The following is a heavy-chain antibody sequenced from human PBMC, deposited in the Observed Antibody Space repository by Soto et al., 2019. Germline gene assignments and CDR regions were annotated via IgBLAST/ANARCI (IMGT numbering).Heavy chain of an antibody. V-gene: IGHV3-48*01. CDR1: GFTFGTFS. J-gene: IGHJ4*02. D-gene: IGHD6-19*01. CDR3: ARRYPGIPVAGPSV. CDR2: ISSSGGTI. Sequence: EVQLVESGGGLVQPGGSLRLSCAASGFTFGTFSMNWVRQAPGKGLEWVSYISSSGGTIYYADSVKGRFTISRDNAKNSLYLQMNSLRADDTAVYYCARRYPGIPVAGPSVWGQGTLVTVSS.